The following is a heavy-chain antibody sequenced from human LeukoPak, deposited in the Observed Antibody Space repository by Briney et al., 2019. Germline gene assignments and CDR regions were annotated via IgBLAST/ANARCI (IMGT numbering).Heavy chain of an antibody. CDR3: ARTSGWYYFDY. Sequence: PSETLSLTCTVSGGSISSYHWSWIRQPPGKGLEWIGYIYYSGSTNYNPSLKSRVTISVDTSKNQFSLKLSSMTAADTAVYYCARTSGWYYFDYWGQGTLVTVSS. CDR1: GGSISSYH. J-gene: IGHJ4*02. CDR2: IYYSGST. D-gene: IGHD6-19*01. V-gene: IGHV4-59*01.